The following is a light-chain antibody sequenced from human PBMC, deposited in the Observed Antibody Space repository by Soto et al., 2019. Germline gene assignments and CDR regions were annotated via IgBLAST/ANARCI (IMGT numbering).Light chain of an antibody. CDR1: QSVDSK. CDR2: DAS. V-gene: IGKV3D-15*01. J-gene: IGKJ4*01. CDR3: QQYYVWNT. Sequence: VMTQSPATLSVYPGERAIFSCRASQSVDSKLAWYQQKPGQAPRLLIYDASTRATGIPARFSGSGSGTEFTLTITSLQSEDFAIYYCQQYYVWNTFGGGTKVEIK.